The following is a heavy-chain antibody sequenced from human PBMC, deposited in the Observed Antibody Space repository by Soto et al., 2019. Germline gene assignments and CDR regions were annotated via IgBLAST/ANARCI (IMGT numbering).Heavy chain of an antibody. D-gene: IGHD2-15*01. J-gene: IGHJ6*02. CDR1: GYTITSYL. V-gene: IGHV1-46*01. Sequence: ASVKVSCNASGYTITSYLMHWVRLAPGQGLEWMGIINPSSGRTSYAQNFQGRVTMTSDTSTSIVYMEMSILKSEDTAVYYCARDHNFGFILYAMDVWGQGTTVTVS. CDR2: INPSSGRT. CDR3: ARDHNFGFILYAMDV.